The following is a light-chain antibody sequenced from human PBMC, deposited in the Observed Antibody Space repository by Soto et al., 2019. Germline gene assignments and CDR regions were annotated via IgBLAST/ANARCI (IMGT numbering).Light chain of an antibody. Sequence: QSVLTQPRSVSGSPGQSVTISCTGTSSDVGGYNYVSWYQQHPGKAPKLMIYDVSKRPSGVPDRFSGSKSGNTASLSISGLQAEDEADYSWCSYAGSYTWVFGGGTKLTVL. CDR1: SSDVGGYNY. CDR3: CSYAGSYTWV. J-gene: IGLJ3*02. CDR2: DVS. V-gene: IGLV2-11*01.